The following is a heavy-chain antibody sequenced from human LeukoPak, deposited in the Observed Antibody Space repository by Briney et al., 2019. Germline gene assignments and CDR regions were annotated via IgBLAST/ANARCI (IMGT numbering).Heavy chain of an antibody. V-gene: IGHV4-39*01. D-gene: IGHD1-26*01. CDR3: ARISGSPHFHY. CDR2: IFHSGST. J-gene: IGHJ4*02. Sequence: PSETLSLTCTVSGGSISSSSYYWGWIRQPPGKGLEWIGTIFHSGSTYYNPSLKSRVTVSVDTSKNQFSLKLSSVTAADTAVYYCARISGSPHFHYWGQGTLVTVSS. CDR1: GGSISSSSYY.